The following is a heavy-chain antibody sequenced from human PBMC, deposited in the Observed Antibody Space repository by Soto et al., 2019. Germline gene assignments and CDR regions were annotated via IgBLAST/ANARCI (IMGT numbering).Heavy chain of an antibody. CDR2: ISGSGGST. J-gene: IGHJ4*02. D-gene: IGHD1-26*01. Sequence: PGGSLRLSCAASGFTFSSYAMSWVRQAPGKGLEWVSAISGSGGSTYYADSVKGRFTISRDNSKNTLYLQMNSLRAEDTAVYYCAKDIKWEILPFTRIGFDYWGKGTLVTVSS. CDR3: AKDIKWEILPFTRIGFDY. V-gene: IGHV3-23*01. CDR1: GFTFSSYA.